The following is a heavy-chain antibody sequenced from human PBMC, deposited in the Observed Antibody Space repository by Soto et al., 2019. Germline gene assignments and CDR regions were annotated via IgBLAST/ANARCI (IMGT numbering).Heavy chain of an antibody. D-gene: IGHD6-6*01. J-gene: IGHJ4*02. CDR1: GESISSGCYY. V-gene: IGHV4-31*03. CDR3: ARAFSSSSAVDY. CDR2: IYDSGCA. Sequence: QVQLQESGPGLVKPSQTLSLTCSVSGESISSGCYYWSWIRQHPGKGLEWIGYIYDSGCAYYNPSLKSRVTISIDTTKNQFTMKLSSVTAADTAVYYWARAFSSSSAVDYWGQGTLITVSS.